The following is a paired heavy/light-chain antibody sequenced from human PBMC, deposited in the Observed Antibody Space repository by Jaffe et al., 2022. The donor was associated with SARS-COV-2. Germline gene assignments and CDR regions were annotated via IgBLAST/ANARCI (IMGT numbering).Light chain of an antibody. CDR2: GAS. J-gene: IGKJ2*01. V-gene: IGKV2-30*02. Sequence: DVVMTQSPLSLPVPLGQPASVSCRSSQSLVHSSGNTYFSWFQQRPGQSPRRLIYGASNRESGVPDRFSGSGSGTDFTLKISTVEAEDVGVYYCVQHTHWPHTFGQGTKVEIK. CDR3: VQHTHWPHT. CDR1: QSLVHSSGNTY.
Heavy chain of an antibody. CDR3: TTGGAGV. CDR1: GFTFNIYW. V-gene: IGHV3-7*01. J-gene: IGHJ6*04. D-gene: IGHD3-10*01. Sequence: EVQLVESGGGLVQPGESLRLSCATSGFTFNIYWMSWVRQAPGKGPEWVANIKPDGSEKYYVDSVTGRFTISRDNTKNSLSLQMNSLRVEDTAVYYCTTGGAGVWGKGTTVTVSS. CDR2: IKPDGSEK.